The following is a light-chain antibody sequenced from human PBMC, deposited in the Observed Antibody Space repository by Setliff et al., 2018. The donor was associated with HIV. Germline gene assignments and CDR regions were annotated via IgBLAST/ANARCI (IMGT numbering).Light chain of an antibody. CDR3: CSYTSSSTRL. CDR2: DVS. CDR1: SSDVGGYTY. Sequence: QSALTQPASVSGSPGQSITISCTGTSSDVGGYTYVSWYQQHPGKAPNLMIYDVSTRPSGVSNPFSCSKSGNTASLTISGLPAEDEADYYCCSYTSSSTRLFGGGTKVTVL. V-gene: IGLV2-14*01. J-gene: IGLJ2*01.